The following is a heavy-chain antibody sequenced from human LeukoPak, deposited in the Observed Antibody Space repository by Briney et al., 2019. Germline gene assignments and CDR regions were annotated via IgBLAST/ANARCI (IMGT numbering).Heavy chain of an antibody. V-gene: IGHV3-7*01. D-gene: IGHD3-22*01. CDR1: GFTFSSYW. CDR2: IGPDGGDK. CDR3: AASISYDSSGAPPLY. Sequence: GGSLRLSCAASGFTFSSYWMTWVRQTPGKGLEWVANIGPDGGDKYYVDSLRGRFTISRDNAETSLYLQMNSLRAEDTAVYYCAASISYDSSGAPPLYWGQGTLVTVSS. J-gene: IGHJ4*02.